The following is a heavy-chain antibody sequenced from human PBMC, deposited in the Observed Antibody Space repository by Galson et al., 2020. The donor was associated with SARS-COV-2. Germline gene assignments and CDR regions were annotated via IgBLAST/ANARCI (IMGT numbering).Heavy chain of an antibody. CDR2: VYPSGTT. J-gene: IGHJ2*01. D-gene: IGHD3-22*01. CDR1: GHSVSTTNY. V-gene: IGHV4-38-2*02. CDR3: ARQGVNMIVLVTVPGWYFDL. Sequence: SETLSLTCTVSGHSVSTTNYWGWVRQPPGRGLEWIGSVYPSGTTYYNPSLKSRVTISVDTSKNQFSLRLDSVTAADTALYYCARQGVNMIVLVTVPGWYFDLWGRGTLVTVSS.